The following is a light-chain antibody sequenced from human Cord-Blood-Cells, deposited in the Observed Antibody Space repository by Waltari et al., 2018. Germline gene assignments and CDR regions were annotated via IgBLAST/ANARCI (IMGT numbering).Light chain of an antibody. J-gene: IGLJ2*01. Sequence: QSTLTQPASVSGSPGQSITIPCTGTSSDVGGYNHVSWYQQHPGKAPKPMIYDVSNRPSGVSNRFSGSKSGTTASLTISGLQAEDEADYYCSSYTSSSTRVFGGGTKLTVL. CDR3: SSYTSSSTRV. V-gene: IGLV2-14*01. CDR2: DVS. CDR1: SSDVGGYNH.